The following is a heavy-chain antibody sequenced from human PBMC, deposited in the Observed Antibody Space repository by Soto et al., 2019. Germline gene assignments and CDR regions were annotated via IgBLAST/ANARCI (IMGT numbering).Heavy chain of an antibody. Sequence: GASVKVSCKASGGTFSSYAISWVRQAPGQGLEWMGGIIPIFGTANYAQKFRGRVTITADESTSTAYMELSSLRSEDTAVYYCARDSAGHPAGLTYWGQGTLVTVSS. CDR2: IIPIFGTA. D-gene: IGHD2-2*01. V-gene: IGHV1-69*13. CDR1: GGTFSSYA. J-gene: IGHJ4*02. CDR3: ARDSAGHPAGLTY.